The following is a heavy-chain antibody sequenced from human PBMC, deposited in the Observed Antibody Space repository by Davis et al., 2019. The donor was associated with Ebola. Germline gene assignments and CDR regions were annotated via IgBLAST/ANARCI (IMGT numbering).Heavy chain of an antibody. Sequence: GESLKISCAASGFSFSRHALHWVRHPPGKGLEWVAVISYDGGNKDYADSVKGRLTISRDNSKNTLYLQMNSLRTDDTAVYYCARDPRGDPRSAFDIWGQGTMVTVSS. CDR1: GFSFSRHA. D-gene: IGHD2-21*02. J-gene: IGHJ3*02. V-gene: IGHV3-30-3*01. CDR3: ARDPRGDPRSAFDI. CDR2: ISYDGGNK.